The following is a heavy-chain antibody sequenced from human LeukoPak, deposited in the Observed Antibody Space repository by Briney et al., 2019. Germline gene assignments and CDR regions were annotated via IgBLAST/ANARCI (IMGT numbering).Heavy chain of an antibody. CDR1: GFTFSSYA. J-gene: IGHJ6*03. CDR2: ISGSGGST. Sequence: PGGSLRLSCAASGFTFSSYAMNWVRQAPGKGLEWVSAISGSGGSTYYADSVKGRFTISRDNSKNTLYLQMNSLRAEDTAVYYCAKDMYYYDSSGYRNSYYYYYYMDVWGKGTTVTVSS. D-gene: IGHD3-22*01. V-gene: IGHV3-23*01. CDR3: AKDMYYYDSSGYRNSYYYYYYMDV.